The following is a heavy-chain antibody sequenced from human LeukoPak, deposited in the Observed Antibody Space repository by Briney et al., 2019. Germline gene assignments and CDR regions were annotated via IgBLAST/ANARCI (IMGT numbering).Heavy chain of an antibody. J-gene: IGHJ5*02. CDR1: GFTFSSYG. CDR3: ARGPFSSWSDFGKNWFDP. V-gene: IGHV3-30*03. CDR2: ISYDGSNK. D-gene: IGHD6-13*01. Sequence: GGSLRLSCAASGFTFSSYGMHWVRQAPGKGLEWVAVISYDGSNKYYADSVKGRFTISRDNSKNTLYLQMNSLRAEDTAVYYCARGPFSSWSDFGKNWFDPWGQGTLVTVSS.